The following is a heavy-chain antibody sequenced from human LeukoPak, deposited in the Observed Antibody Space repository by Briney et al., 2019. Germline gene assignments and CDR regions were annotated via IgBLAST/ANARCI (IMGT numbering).Heavy chain of an antibody. J-gene: IGHJ5*02. CDR1: GGSIGSGGYY. CDR3: ARGDTSGPLPYNWFDP. D-gene: IGHD2-15*01. CDR2: IYYSGST. V-gene: IGHV4-31*03. Sequence: SQTLSLTCTVSGGSIGSGGYYWSWIRQHPGKGLEWIGYIYYSGSTYYNPSLKSRVTISVDTSKNQFSLKLSSVTAADTAVYYCARGDTSGPLPYNWFDPWGQGTLVTVSS.